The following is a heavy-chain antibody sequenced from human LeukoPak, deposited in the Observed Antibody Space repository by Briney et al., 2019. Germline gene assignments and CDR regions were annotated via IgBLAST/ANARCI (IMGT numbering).Heavy chain of an antibody. D-gene: IGHD3-10*01. CDR2: ISAYNGNT. CDR1: GNTFTNNG. V-gene: IGHV1-18*01. J-gene: IGHJ3*02. Sequence: ASVKVSCKASGNTFTNNGISWVRQAPGQGLEWMGWISAYNGNTNYAQKFQGRVTMTRDTSISTAYMELRSLRSDDTAVYYCARPKSLYGSGSYAFDIWGQGTMVTVSS. CDR3: ARPKSLYGSGSYAFDI.